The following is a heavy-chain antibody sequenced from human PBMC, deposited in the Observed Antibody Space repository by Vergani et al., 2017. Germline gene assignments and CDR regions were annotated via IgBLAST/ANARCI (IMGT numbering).Heavy chain of an antibody. CDR3: AKVPNPHYYDSSGYYFDY. D-gene: IGHD3-22*01. CDR1: GFTFSSYG. Sequence: QVQLVESGGGVVQPGGSLRLSCAASGFTFSSYGMHWVRQAPGKGLEWVAFIRYDGSNKYYADSVKGRFTISRDNFKNTLYLQMNSLRAEDTAVYYCAKVPNPHYYDSSGYYFDYWGQGTLVTVSS. CDR2: IRYDGSNK. J-gene: IGHJ4*02. V-gene: IGHV3-30*02.